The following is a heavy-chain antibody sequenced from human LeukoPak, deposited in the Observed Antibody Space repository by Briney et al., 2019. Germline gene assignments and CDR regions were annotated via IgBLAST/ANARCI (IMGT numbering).Heavy chain of an antibody. Sequence: GGSLRLSCAASGFTFSVYSIDWVRQAPGKGLEWVSHISSGSSAIHYADSVKGRFTISRDNAKYSVFLQMDSLRDYDTAVYYCARASGYPNYYFDSWGQGNLVTVPS. CDR3: ARASGYPNYYFDS. V-gene: IGHV3-48*02. J-gene: IGHJ4*02. D-gene: IGHD3-22*01. CDR1: GFTFSVYS. CDR2: ISSGSSAI.